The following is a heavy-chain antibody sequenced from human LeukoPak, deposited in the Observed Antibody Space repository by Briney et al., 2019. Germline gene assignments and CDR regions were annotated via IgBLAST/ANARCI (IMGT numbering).Heavy chain of an antibody. CDR1: GYTFTGYY. D-gene: IGHD3-9*01. CDR3: ARAQVGGYYDIIDY. V-gene: IGHV1-2*02. J-gene: IGHJ4*02. CDR2: INPKSGGT. Sequence: ASVKVSCKASGYTFTGYYMHWVRQAPGQGLEWMGWINPKSGGTNCAQKFQGRVTMTRDTSISTAYMELSSLRSDDTAVYYCARAQVGGYYDIIDYWGQGTLVTVSS.